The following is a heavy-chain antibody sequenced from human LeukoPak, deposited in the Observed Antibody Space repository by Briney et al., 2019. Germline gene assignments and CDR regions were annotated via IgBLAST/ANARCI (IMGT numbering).Heavy chain of an antibody. D-gene: IGHD3-3*01. V-gene: IGHV1-18*01. J-gene: IGHJ6*03. CDR2: ISASSGNT. CDR1: GYTFTSYG. CDR3: ARDWHNYDFWSGYTPLYYYYMDV. Sequence: ASVKVSYKASGYTFTSYGISWVRQAPGQGLEWMGWISASSGNTNYPQKFQGRVTMTRDTSTSTVYMELSSLRSEDTAVYYCARDWHNYDFWSGYTPLYYYYMDVWGKGSTVTVSS.